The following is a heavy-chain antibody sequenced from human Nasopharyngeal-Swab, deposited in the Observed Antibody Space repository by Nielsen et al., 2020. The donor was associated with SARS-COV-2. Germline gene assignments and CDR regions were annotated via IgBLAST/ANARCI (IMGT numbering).Heavy chain of an antibody. D-gene: IGHD2-15*01. Sequence: GESLKISCKGSGYSFTTYWIGWVRQMPGKGLEWMGIIYPGDSDTRCSPSFQGQVTISADKSISTAFLQWNSLKASDTAMYYCARSSEYCSRGTCRFEYWGQGTLLTVSS. CDR1: GYSFTTYW. J-gene: IGHJ4*02. CDR3: ARSSEYCSRGTCRFEY. CDR2: IYPGDSDT. V-gene: IGHV5-51*01.